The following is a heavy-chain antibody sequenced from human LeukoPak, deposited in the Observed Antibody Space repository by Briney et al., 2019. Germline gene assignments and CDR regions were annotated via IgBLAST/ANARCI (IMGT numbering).Heavy chain of an antibody. D-gene: IGHD2-15*01. J-gene: IGHJ4*02. CDR2: INHSGSI. Sequence: PSETLSLTCAVYGGSFSGYYWSWIRQPPGKGLEWIGEINHSGSINYNPSLKSRVTISVDTSKNQFSLKLSSVTAADTAVYYCARGVMCSGGSCYLPLDYWGQGTLVTV. CDR3: ARGVMCSGGSCYLPLDY. V-gene: IGHV4-34*01. CDR1: GGSFSGYY.